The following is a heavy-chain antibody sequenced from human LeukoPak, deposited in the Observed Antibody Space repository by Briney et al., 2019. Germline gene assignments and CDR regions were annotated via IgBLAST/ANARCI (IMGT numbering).Heavy chain of an antibody. CDR2: IIPIFGTA. CDR1: GGTFSSYA. CDR3: ARAVKQQLANDAFDI. D-gene: IGHD6-13*01. Sequence: ASVKVSCKASGGTFSSYAISWVRQAPGQGLEWMGGIIPIFGTANYAQKFQGRVTITTDESTSTAYMELSSLRSEDTAVYYCARAVKQQLANDAFDIWGQGTMVTVSS. V-gene: IGHV1-69*05. J-gene: IGHJ3*02.